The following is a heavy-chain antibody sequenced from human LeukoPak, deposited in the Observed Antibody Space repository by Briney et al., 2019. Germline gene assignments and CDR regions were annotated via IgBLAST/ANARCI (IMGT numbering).Heavy chain of an antibody. D-gene: IGHD2-15*01. CDR2: IYYTGTT. J-gene: IGHJ6*03. Sequence: SETLSLTCTVSGGSIRSWNDYWGWISQPPGKGLEYIGSIYYTGTTYYKSSLKSRVTISVDTSKNQFSLKLSSVTAADTAVYYCARSVEGYCSGGSCYSYYYYMDVWGKGTTVTVSS. V-gene: IGHV4-39*07. CDR1: GGSIRSWNDY. CDR3: ARSVEGYCSGGSCYSYYYYMDV.